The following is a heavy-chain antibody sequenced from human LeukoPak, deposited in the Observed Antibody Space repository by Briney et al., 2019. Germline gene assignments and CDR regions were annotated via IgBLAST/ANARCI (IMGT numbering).Heavy chain of an antibody. CDR1: GGTFSSYA. J-gene: IGHJ6*02. V-gene: IGHV1-69*13. CDR3: AREDCSSTSCYSYYYYGMDV. D-gene: IGHD2-2*01. Sequence: SVKVSCKASGGTFSSYAISWVRQAPGQGLEWMGGIIPIFGTANYAQKFQGRVTITADESTSTAYMELSSLRSEDTAVYYCAREDCSSTSCYSYYYYGMDVWGQGTTVTVS. CDR2: IIPIFGTA.